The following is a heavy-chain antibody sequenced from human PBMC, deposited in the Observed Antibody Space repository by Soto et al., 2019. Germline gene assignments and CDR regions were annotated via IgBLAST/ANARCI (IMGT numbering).Heavy chain of an antibody. CDR3: ARGLQHYYDSSGYYLGY. D-gene: IGHD3-22*01. CDR2: IYYSGST. J-gene: IGHJ4*02. Sequence: SETLSLTCTVSGGSISCGGYYWSWIRQHPGKGLEWIGYIYYSGSTYYNPSLKSRVTISVDTSKNQFSLKLSSVTAADTAVYYCARGLQHYYDSSGYYLGYWGQGTLVTVS. V-gene: IGHV4-31*03. CDR1: GGSISCGGYY.